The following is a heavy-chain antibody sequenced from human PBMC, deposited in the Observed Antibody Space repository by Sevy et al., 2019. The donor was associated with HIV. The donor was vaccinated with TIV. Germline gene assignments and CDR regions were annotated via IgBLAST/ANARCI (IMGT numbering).Heavy chain of an antibody. Sequence: GGSLRLSCAVSGITVSSNYMGWVRQAPGKGLQWVSGIFASSNTHFADSVKGRFSISRDNSKNTLSLQMNSLSAEDTAADYYSRAGEDYSDSSGWDWYFDHWGRGTLVTVSS. CDR2: IFASSNT. V-gene: IGHV3-66*01. CDR3: SRAGEDYSDSSGWDWYFDH. CDR1: GITVSSNY. D-gene: IGHD3-22*01. J-gene: IGHJ2*01.